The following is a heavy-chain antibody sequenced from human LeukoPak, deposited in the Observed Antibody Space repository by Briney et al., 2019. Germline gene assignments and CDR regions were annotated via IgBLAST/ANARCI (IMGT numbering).Heavy chain of an antibody. CDR1: GFTFSSYW. D-gene: IGHD1-7*01. Sequence: GGSLRLSCAASGFTFSSYWMTWVRQAPGKGLEWVANINQDGTEKYYVDSVKGRFTISRDNAKNSLYLQMSSLRAEDTAVYYCARDNWNYEGAFDIWGQGTMVTVSS. CDR3: ARDNWNYEGAFDI. V-gene: IGHV3-7*01. CDR2: INQDGTEK. J-gene: IGHJ3*02.